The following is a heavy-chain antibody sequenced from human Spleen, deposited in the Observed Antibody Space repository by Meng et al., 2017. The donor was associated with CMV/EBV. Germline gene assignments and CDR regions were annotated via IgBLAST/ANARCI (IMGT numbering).Heavy chain of an antibody. J-gene: IGHJ4*02. D-gene: IGHD3-10*01. Sequence: VQLVSSGALLSKPRALVNACSNACGYSFSNCCFCWVRQAPGRGGQWMGWNNGYNGDANYAPNLKGRVTITADRSTSKFSLELRSVSSADTAIYYCGRGSGKGSYSPDYWGQGTLVTVSS. CDR3: GRGSGKGSYSPDY. V-gene: IGHV1-18*01. CDR1: GYSFSNCC. CDR2: NNGYNGDA.